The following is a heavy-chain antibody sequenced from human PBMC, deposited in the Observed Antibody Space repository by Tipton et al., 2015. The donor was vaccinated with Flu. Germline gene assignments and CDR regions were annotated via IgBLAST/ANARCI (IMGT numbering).Heavy chain of an antibody. J-gene: IGHJ4*02. Sequence: QLVQSGAEVKKAGASVKVSCKASGYTFNTYAISWMRQAPGQGLEWMGWISAYSDDTKFAQNFQGRITLTTDTSTNTVYMQLRGLTSDDTAVYYCARVGAIFGEVTARRRGDLDYWGQGTLVSVSS. CDR2: ISAYSDDT. CDR1: GYTFNTYA. D-gene: IGHD3-3*02. CDR3: ARVGAIFGEVTARRRGDLDY. V-gene: IGHV1-18*01.